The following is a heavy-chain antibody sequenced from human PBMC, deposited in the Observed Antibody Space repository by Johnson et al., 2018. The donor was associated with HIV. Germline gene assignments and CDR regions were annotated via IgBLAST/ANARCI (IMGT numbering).Heavy chain of an antibody. V-gene: IGHV3-30*04. CDR3: ARVMEPRDAFDI. J-gene: IGHJ3*02. CDR2: TSYDGTNK. D-gene: IGHD1-1*01. Sequence: QVQLVESGGGVVRPGRSLRLSCEASGFSFSEYSVNWVRQAPGKGLEWVAVTSYDGTNKYYTDSVKGRFTISRDNAKNSLYLQMNSLRAEDTAVYYCARVMEPRDAFDIWGQGTMVTVSA. CDR1: GFSFSEYS.